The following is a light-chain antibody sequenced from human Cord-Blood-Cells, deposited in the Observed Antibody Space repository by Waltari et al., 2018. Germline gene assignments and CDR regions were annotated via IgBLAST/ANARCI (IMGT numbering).Light chain of an antibody. CDR1: SSDVGGYNY. Sequence: QSALTQPASVSGSPGQSITISCTGTSSDVGGYNYVPWYQQHPGKAPKLLIYAVSNRPSGVSNRVSGYKSGNTASLTISGLQAEDEADYYCSSYTSSSTRVFGTGTKVTVL. V-gene: IGLV2-14*01. CDR2: AVS. J-gene: IGLJ1*01. CDR3: SSYTSSSTRV.